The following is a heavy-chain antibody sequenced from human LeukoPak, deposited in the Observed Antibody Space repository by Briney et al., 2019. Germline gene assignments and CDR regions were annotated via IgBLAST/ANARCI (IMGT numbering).Heavy chain of an antibody. V-gene: IGHV1-58*02. CDR2: IVVGSGNT. CDR1: GFTFTSSA. Sequence: TSVKVSCKASGFTFTSSAMQWVRPARGQRLEWKGRIVVGSGNTNYAQKFQERVTITRHRSTSTANMKLSSLRTEDTAVYYGAADGLVGGFDYWGQGTLVTVSS. CDR3: AADGLVGGFDY. J-gene: IGHJ4*02. D-gene: IGHD3/OR15-3a*01.